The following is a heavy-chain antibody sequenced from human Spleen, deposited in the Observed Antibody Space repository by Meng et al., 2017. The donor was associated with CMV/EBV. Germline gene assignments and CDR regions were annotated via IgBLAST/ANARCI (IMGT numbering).Heavy chain of an antibody. J-gene: IGHJ6*02. CDR2: IIPIFGAS. CDR3: ASPNYDDSSGYYFPGGLDV. V-gene: IGHV1-69*05. CDR1: GGPFSSYT. D-gene: IGHD3-22*01. Sequence: SVKVSCKASGGPFSSYTISWVRQAPGQGLEWMGGIIPIFGASNYAQSFQGRLTITTDKSTNTAYMELTSLKSEDTVGYYCASPNYDDSSGYYFPGGLDVWGQGTTVTVSS.